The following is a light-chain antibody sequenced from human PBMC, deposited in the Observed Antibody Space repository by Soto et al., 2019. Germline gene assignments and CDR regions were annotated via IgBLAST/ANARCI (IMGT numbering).Light chain of an antibody. CDR2: WGS. J-gene: IGKJ4*01. V-gene: IGKV4-1*01. Sequence: EIVMTQSPASLSLSLGERATFNCKSSQSVLDTSNKANYLAWYQQKPGQSPKLLIYWGSTRQSGVPDRFSGTGSGTDFTLTIASLQAEDVAVYFCQQFFRIPLTFGGGTTVES. CDR3: QQFFRIPLT. CDR1: QSVLDTSNKANY.